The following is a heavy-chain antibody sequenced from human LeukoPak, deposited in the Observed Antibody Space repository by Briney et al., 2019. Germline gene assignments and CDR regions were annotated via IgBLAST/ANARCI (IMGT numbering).Heavy chain of an antibody. CDR3: ARLVAGDNWFDP. V-gene: IGHV4-31*03. J-gene: IGHJ5*02. CDR2: IYYSGST. CDR1: GGSISSGGYY. Sequence: SQTLSLTCTVSGGSISSGGYYWSWIRQHPGKGLEWIGYIYYSGSTYYNPSLKSRVTMSVDTSKNQFSLKLSSVTAADTAVYYCARLVAGDNWFDPWGQGTLVTVSS. D-gene: IGHD6-13*01.